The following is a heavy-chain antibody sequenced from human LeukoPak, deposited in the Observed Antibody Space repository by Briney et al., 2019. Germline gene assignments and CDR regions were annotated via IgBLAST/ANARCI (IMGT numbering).Heavy chain of an antibody. V-gene: IGHV3-33*01. CDR2: IWYEGGNK. CDR3: ARGQYSPDY. J-gene: IGHJ4*02. D-gene: IGHD2-15*01. Sequence: GRSLRLSCAASGFPFSTYVVQWVRQAPGKGREWVAVIWYEGGNKYHADSVKGRFNISRDNSKNTVSLQMNSLRAEDTAVYYCARGQYSPDYWGQGTVVTVSS. CDR1: GFPFSTYV.